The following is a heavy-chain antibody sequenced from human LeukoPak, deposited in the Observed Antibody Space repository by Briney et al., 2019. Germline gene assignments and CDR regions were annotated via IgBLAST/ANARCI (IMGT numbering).Heavy chain of an antibody. V-gene: IGHV3-21*01. CDR3: AGSRGPFYFQH. Sequence: GRSLRLSCAASGFIFSSYSMNWVRQAPRKGLEWVSSISSSSSYIYYADSVKGRFTISRDNAENSLYLQMNSLIAEDTAVYYCAGSRGPFYFQHWGQGTLVTVSS. CDR2: ISSSSSYI. D-gene: IGHD3-10*01. CDR1: GFIFSSYS. J-gene: IGHJ1*01.